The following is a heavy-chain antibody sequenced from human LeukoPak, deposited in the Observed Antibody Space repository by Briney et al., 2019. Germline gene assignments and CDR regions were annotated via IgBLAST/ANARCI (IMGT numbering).Heavy chain of an antibody. CDR2: IYYSGST. J-gene: IGHJ6*03. V-gene: IGHV4-59*01. CDR3: ARSSGFNYYYYYMDV. Sequence: PSETLSLTCTVSGGSISSYYWSWIRQPPGKGLEWIGYIYYSGSTNYNPSLKSRVTISVDTSKNQFSLKLSSVTAADTAVYYCARSSGFNYYYYYMDVWGKGTTVTVSS. D-gene: IGHD3-10*01. CDR1: GGSISSYY.